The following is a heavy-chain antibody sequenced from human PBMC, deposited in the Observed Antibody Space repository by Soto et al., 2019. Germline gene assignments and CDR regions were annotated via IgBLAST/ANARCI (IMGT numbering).Heavy chain of an antibody. CDR3: ARDVLSGVEYYDSSGGNYPFAT. V-gene: IGHV1-46*01. CDR2: INPSGGSK. CDR1: GYTFTSYY. Sequence: ASVKVSCKASGYTFTSYYMHWVRQAPGQGLEWMGIINPSGGSKTYAQKFQGRVTMTRDTSTSTVYMELSSLRSEDTAVYYCARDVLSGVEYYDSSGGNYPFATWG. J-gene: IGHJ3*02. D-gene: IGHD3-22*01.